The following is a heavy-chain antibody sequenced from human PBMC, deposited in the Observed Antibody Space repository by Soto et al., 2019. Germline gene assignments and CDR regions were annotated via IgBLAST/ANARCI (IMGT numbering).Heavy chain of an antibody. D-gene: IGHD6-6*01. V-gene: IGHV4-59*01. CDR1: GGSISSYY. CDR3: ASSSSSLRTGGYYYYYYMDV. J-gene: IGHJ6*03. Sequence: QVQLQESGPGLVKPSETLSLTCTVSGGSISSYYWSWIRQPPGKGLEWIGYIYYSGSTNYNPSLKSRVTISVDTSKNQFSLKLSSVTAADTAVYYCASSSSSLRTGGYYYYYYMDVWGKGTTVTVSS. CDR2: IYYSGST.